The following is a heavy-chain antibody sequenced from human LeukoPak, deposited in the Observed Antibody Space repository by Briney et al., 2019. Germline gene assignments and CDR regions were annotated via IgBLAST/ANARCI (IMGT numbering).Heavy chain of an antibody. J-gene: IGHJ4*02. Sequence: SETLSLTCSVSGYSISSGYSWAWIRQAPGKGLEWLGSISHTGTTSYNPSLTSRGTISMDTSKNQFSLKLSSVTAADTAVYYCARDRLAYGSGSYFSDYWGQGTLVTVSS. CDR3: ARDRLAYGSGSYFSDY. CDR1: GYSISSGYS. D-gene: IGHD3-10*01. CDR2: ISHTGTT. V-gene: IGHV4-38-2*02.